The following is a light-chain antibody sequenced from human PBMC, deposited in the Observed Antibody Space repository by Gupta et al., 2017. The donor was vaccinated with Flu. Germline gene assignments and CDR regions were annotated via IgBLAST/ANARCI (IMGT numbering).Light chain of an antibody. Sequence: QSVLTQPPSGSAAPGQKVTIPCSGSSSNIGNNYVSWYQQLPGTAHKLLIDENNKRPSGIPDRFACSKAGTSAKPSTTGLQTGDEADYYCATWDSSLSGVVFGGGTKLTVL. CDR1: SSNIGNNY. J-gene: IGLJ2*01. V-gene: IGLV1-51*02. CDR2: ENN. CDR3: ATWDSSLSGVV.